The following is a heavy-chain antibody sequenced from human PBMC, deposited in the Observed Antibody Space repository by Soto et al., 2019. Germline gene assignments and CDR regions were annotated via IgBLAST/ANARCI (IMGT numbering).Heavy chain of an antibody. CDR2: ISYDGSNK. V-gene: IGHV3-30-3*01. J-gene: IGHJ4*02. Sequence: QVQLVESGGGVVQPGRSLRLSCAASRFTFSSYAMHWVRQAPGKGLEWVAVISYDGSNKYYADSVKGRFTISRDNPKNTLYLQMNSLRAEDTAVYYCARGSLRFSRGYWGQGTLVTVSS. CDR3: ARGSLRFSRGY. CDR1: RFTFSSYA. D-gene: IGHD3-3*01.